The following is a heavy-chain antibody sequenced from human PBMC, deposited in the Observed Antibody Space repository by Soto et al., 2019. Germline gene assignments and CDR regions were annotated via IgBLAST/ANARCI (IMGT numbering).Heavy chain of an antibody. Sequence: QITLMESGPTLVKPTQTLTLTCTFSGFSLSTGGVGVGWIRQPPGKALEWLALLYWDDDKRYTPSLRSRLTITKDTSKNQVVLTMTNMDPVDTATYYCTHSRCGGDCLQSYSSHYYYGMDVWGQGTTVTVSS. D-gene: IGHD2-21*02. J-gene: IGHJ6*02. CDR1: GFSLSTGGVG. CDR3: THSRCGGDCLQSYSSHYYYGMDV. V-gene: IGHV2-5*02. CDR2: LYWDDDK.